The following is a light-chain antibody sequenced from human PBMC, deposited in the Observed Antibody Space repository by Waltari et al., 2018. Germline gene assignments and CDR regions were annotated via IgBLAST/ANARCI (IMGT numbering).Light chain of an antibody. Sequence: QSVLTQPPSASGTPGQRVTLSCSGSSSNLARNPVYWYQHLPGTAPKPLIYRNSQRPSGVPDRLSGSKSGTSASLAMSGLRSEDEADYYCAAWDNSLSAWVFGGGTKLTVL. CDR1: SSNLARNP. J-gene: IGLJ3*02. CDR2: RNS. V-gene: IGLV1-47*01. CDR3: AAWDNSLSAWV.